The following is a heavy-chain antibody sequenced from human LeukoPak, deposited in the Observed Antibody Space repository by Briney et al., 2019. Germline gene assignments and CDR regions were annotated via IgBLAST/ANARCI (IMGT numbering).Heavy chain of an antibody. D-gene: IGHD3-22*01. J-gene: IGHJ4*02. Sequence: PGRSLRLSCAASGFTFSSYGMHWVRQAPGKGLEWVAAISHDGSNKYYGDSVKGRFTISRDNSKNTLYLQMNSLRAEDTAVFHCAKDGYDGSGAYIDYWGQGTLVTVSS. CDR2: ISHDGSNK. CDR1: GFTFSSYG. V-gene: IGHV3-30*18. CDR3: AKDGYDGSGAYIDY.